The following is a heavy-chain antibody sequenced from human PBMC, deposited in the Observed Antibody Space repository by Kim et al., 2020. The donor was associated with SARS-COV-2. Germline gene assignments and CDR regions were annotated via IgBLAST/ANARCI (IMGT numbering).Heavy chain of an antibody. J-gene: IGHJ4*02. D-gene: IGHD3-10*01. Sequence: YAYSVKGRFTIARDNANNSLYQQMNSLRPEDTAIYYCEGGDGHGSGAYADYWGQGTLVTVSA. CDR3: EGGDGHGSGAYADY. V-gene: IGHV3-9*01.